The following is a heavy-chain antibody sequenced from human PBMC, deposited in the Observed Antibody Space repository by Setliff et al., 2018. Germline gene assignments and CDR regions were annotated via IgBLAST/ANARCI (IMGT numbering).Heavy chain of an antibody. CDR3: ATGRFGELLDAFDI. J-gene: IGHJ3*02. V-gene: IGHV1-2*02. CDR1: GYPLTAYY. D-gene: IGHD3-10*01. CDR2: INPNNGDT. Sequence: SVKVSCKASGYPLTAYYIHWLRQAPGQGLEWMGWINPNNGDTKSAQKFQGRLTMTRDTSISTAYMELSSLRSEDTAVYYCATGRFGELLDAFDIWGQGTMVTVSS.